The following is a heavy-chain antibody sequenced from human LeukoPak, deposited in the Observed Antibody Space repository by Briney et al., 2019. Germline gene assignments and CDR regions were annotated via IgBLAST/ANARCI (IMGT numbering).Heavy chain of an antibody. CDR2: INPNSGGT. D-gene: IGHD3-3*01. CDR1: GYTFTGYY. V-gene: IGHV1-2*04. Sequence: ASVKVSCKASGYTFTGYYMHWVRQAPGQGLEWMGWINPNSGGTNYAQKFQGWVTMTRDTSISTAYMELSRLRSDDTAVYYCATDRITIFGVVSDYWGQGTLVTVSS. CDR3: ATDRITIFGVVSDY. J-gene: IGHJ4*02.